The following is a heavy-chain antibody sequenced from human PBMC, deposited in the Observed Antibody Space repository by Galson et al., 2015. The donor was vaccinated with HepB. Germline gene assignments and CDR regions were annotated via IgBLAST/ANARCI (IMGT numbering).Heavy chain of an antibody. CDR1: GFTFNSYG. J-gene: IGHJ1*01. CDR3: AKDRGSSGWNGEYFQH. D-gene: IGHD6-19*01. Sequence: SLRLSCAASGFTFNSYGMHWVRQAPGKGLEWVAVISYDGSNKYYADSVKGRFTISRDNSKNTLYLQMNSLRAEDTAVYYCAKDRGSSGWNGEYFQHWGQGTLVTVSS. CDR2: ISYDGSNK. V-gene: IGHV3-30*18.